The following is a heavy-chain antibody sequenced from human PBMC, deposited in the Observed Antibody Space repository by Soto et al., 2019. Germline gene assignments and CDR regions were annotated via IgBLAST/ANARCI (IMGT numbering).Heavy chain of an antibody. D-gene: IGHD1-1*01. V-gene: IGHV1-18*01. CDR3: ARGRYGDY. J-gene: IGHJ4*02. CDR2: ISAHNGNT. CDR1: GYIFTTYG. Sequence: QVHLVQSGAEVKKPGASVKVSCKGSGYIFTTYGITGVRQAPGQGLEWMGWISAHNGNTNSAQKLQGRVTVTRDTSTTTAYMELMKLSSDDTAVYYCARGRYGDYWGQGALVTVSS.